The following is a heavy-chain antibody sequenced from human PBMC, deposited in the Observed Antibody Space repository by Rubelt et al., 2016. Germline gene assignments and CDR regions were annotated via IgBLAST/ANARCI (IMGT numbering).Heavy chain of an antibody. CDR2: IYSDVSST. Sequence: GSLRLSCAASGFSFSMYWMHWVRQVPGKGLVWVSRIYSDVSSTTYADSVKGRFTISRDNAKNTLYLQMNSLRAEDTAVYNCARLGYCSNGVCYGSDYWGQGTLVTVSS. CDR1: GFSFSMYW. D-gene: IGHD2-8*01. J-gene: IGHJ4*02. CDR3: ARLGYCSNGVCYGSDY. V-gene: IGHV3-74*01.